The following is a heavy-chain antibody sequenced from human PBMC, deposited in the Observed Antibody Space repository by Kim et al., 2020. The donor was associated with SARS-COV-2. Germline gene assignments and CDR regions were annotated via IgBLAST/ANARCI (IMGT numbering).Heavy chain of an antibody. Sequence: QKFQGRVTMTRDTSTSTVYMELRSLTFEDTAVYYCARGFFVVVAATPCDYWGQGTLVTVSS. V-gene: IGHV1-46*01. CDR3: ARGFFVVVAATPCDY. J-gene: IGHJ4*02. D-gene: IGHD2-15*01.